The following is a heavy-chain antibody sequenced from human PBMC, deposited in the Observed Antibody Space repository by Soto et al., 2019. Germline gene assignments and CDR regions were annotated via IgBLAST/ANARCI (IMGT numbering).Heavy chain of an antibody. CDR3: AKLPSSTVTARLVVSSSYFGY. D-gene: IGHD2-21*02. CDR2: ISGSDGST. J-gene: IGHJ4*01. Sequence: EVSLRLSCAASGFTYSRYATSWVRQAPGKGLEWISAISGSDGSTCYADPVRGRFTISRDTSKNTLFLQMNSRRAEDTAVVFCAKLPSSTVTARLVVSSSYFGYWDTGTRVTVSS. CDR1: GFTYSRYA. V-gene: IGHV3-23*01.